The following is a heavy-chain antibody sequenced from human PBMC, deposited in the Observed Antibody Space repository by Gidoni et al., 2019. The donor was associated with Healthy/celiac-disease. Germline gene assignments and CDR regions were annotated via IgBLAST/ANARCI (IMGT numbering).Heavy chain of an antibody. V-gene: IGHV4-39*01. CDR2: IYYSGST. J-gene: IGHJ3*02. CDR1: GGSISSSSYY. D-gene: IGHD6-6*01. Sequence: QLQLQESGPGLVKPSETLSLTCTVSGGSISSSSYYWGWIRQPPGKGLEWIGSIYYSGSTYYNPSLKSRVTISVDTSKNQFSLKLSSVTAADTAVYYCARHLSSSRFGLNAFDIWGQGTMVTVSS. CDR3: ARHLSSSRFGLNAFDI.